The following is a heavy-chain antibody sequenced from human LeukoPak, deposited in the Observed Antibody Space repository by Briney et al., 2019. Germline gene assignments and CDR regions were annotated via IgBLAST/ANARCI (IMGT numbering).Heavy chain of an antibody. CDR3: AKDGLGITVFGVPNPGRWFDP. V-gene: IGHV3-23*01. J-gene: IGHJ5*02. CDR2: ISGSGGST. Sequence: PGGSLRLSCAASGFTFSSYAMSWVRQAPGKGLEWVSAISGSGGSTYHADSVKGRFTISRDNSKNTLYLQMNSLRAEDTAVYYCAKDGLGITVFGVPNPGRWFDPWGQGTLVTVSS. CDR1: GFTFSSYA. D-gene: IGHD3-3*01.